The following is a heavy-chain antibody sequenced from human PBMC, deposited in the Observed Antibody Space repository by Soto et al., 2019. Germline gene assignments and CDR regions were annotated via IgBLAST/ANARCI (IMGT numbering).Heavy chain of an antibody. J-gene: IGHJ1*01. D-gene: IGHD3-10*01. CDR3: ASDPYSYASGN. V-gene: IGHV3-11*01. CDR1: GFTFSDQY. CDR2: ISGSGTTT. Sequence: GGSLRLSCAASGFTFSDQYMTWIRQAPGKGLEWVSKISGSGTTTYYAESVKGRFTVSRDNAKNSVYLQMDSLRAEDTAVYYCASDPYSYASGNWGPGTLVTVSS.